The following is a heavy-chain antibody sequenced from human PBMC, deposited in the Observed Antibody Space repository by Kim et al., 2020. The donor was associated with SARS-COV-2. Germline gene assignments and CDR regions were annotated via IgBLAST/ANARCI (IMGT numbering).Heavy chain of an antibody. Sequence: SETLSLTCTVSGGSISSSSYYWGWIRQPPGQGLEWIGSIYYSGSTYSNPSLKRRVTISVDTYNNQFSLKLSPVTAAAAAVYYSEGAKCVSYCGVYYFDY. CDR1: GGSISSSSYY. CDR2: IYYSGST. CDR3: EGAKCVSYCGVYYFDY. V-gene: IGHV4-39*07. D-gene: IGHD1-26*01. J-gene: IGHJ4*01.